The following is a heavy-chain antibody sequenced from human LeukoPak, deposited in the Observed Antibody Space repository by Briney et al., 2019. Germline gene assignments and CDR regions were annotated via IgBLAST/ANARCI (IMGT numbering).Heavy chain of an antibody. D-gene: IGHD3-22*01. CDR1: GESFSGDF. J-gene: IGHJ4*02. CDR2: INHRGRT. CDR3: ARGQYDSGGYHYGIRAFHFDY. Sequence: PSETLSLTCGVYGESFSGDFWTWLRQAPGKGLEWIGEINHRGRTNYSPSLTGRVTISVDTSMNQFSLQLRSVTAADTALYYCARGQYDSGGYHYGIRAFHFDYWGQGILVTVSS. V-gene: IGHV4-34*01.